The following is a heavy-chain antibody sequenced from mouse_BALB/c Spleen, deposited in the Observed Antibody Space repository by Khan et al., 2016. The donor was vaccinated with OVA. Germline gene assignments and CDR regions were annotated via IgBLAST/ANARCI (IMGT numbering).Heavy chain of an antibody. Sequence: QVQLKESGPGLVAPSQSLSITCTVYGYSLTRYGVHWVRQPPGKGLEWLGLIWAGGSTNYNWALMSRLSISIDNSKSLVFLIMNSLQTDDTALYDCARSKYLASYWGQGTTLTVSS. CDR1: GYSLTRYG. V-gene: IGHV2-9*02. J-gene: IGHJ2*01. CDR3: ARSKYLASY. D-gene: IGHD6-2*01. CDR2: IWAGGST.